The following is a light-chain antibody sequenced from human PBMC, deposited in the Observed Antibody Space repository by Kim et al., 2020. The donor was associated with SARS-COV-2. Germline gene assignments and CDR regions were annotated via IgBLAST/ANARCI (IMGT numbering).Light chain of an antibody. Sequence: SVKLPCTLSRGHSRYRIARHQQEPEKGPRYLMKLNNDGSHSKGNGIPDRFSGSSSGAERYLTISSLQSEDEADYYCQTWGTGIWVFGGGTQLTVL. J-gene: IGLJ3*02. V-gene: IGLV4-69*01. CDR2: LNNDGSH. CDR1: RGHSRYR. CDR3: QTWGTGIWV.